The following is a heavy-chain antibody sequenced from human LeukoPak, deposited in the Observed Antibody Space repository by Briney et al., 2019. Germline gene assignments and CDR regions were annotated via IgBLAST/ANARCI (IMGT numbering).Heavy chain of an antibody. J-gene: IGHJ4*02. D-gene: IGHD2-2*03. Sequence: SVKASCKASGYTFTSYYMHWVRQAPGLGLEWMGIINPSGGSTSYAQKFQGRVTMTRDTSTSTVYMELSSLRSEDTAVYYCARDIGGGYCSSTSCRSPDYWGQGTLVTVSS. CDR1: GYTFTSYY. V-gene: IGHV1-46*01. CDR3: ARDIGGGYCSSTSCRSPDY. CDR2: INPSGGST.